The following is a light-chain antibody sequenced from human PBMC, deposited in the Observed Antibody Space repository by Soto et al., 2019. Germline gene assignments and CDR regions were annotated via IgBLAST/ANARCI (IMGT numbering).Light chain of an antibody. J-gene: IGKJ1*01. CDR1: QSISSW. CDR2: KAS. Sequence: DIQMTQSPSTLSASVGDRVTITCRASQSISSWLAWYQQKPGKAPKLLIYKASSLESGVPSRFSGSGSGTEFTLTISSLQPDDFATYYCQQYNSWPTFGQGTKVE. V-gene: IGKV1-5*03. CDR3: QQYNSWPT.